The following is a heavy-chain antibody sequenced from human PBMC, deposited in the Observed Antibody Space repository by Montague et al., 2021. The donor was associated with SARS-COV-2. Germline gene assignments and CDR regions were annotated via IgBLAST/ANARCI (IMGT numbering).Heavy chain of an antibody. V-gene: IGHV4-59*12. J-gene: IGHJ3*01. CDR3: ARVGSKYVADAFDL. Sequence: SETLSLTCTVSGASISSYYWTWIRQPPGKGLEWITYTSHDDYTTYNPSLKSRVTMSIDRSKSLLSLTMTSVTAADTAVYYCARVGSKYVADAFDLWGQGTMVIVSA. CDR2: TSHDDYT. CDR1: GASISSYY. D-gene: IGHD1-26*01.